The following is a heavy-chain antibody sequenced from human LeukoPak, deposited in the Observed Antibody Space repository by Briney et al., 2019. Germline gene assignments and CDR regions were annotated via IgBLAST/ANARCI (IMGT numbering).Heavy chain of an antibody. CDR3: ARVDGRCSGGSCYSGWFDP. D-gene: IGHD2-15*01. CDR1: GGSISSSSYY. J-gene: IGHJ5*02. V-gene: IGHV4-39*07. CDR2: IYYSGST. Sequence: SETLSLTCTVSGGSISSSSYYWGWIRQPPGKGLEWIGSIYYSGSTYYNPSLKSRVTISVDTSKNQFSLKLSSVTAADTAVYYCARVDGRCSGGSCYSGWFDPWGQGTLVTVSS.